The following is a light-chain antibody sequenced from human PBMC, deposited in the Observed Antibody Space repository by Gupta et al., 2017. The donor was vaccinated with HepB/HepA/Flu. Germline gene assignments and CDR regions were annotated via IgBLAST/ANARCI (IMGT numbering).Light chain of an antibody. CDR2: DDS. CDR3: QVWDSSSDHRV. CDR1: NIGSKS. J-gene: IGLJ2*01. Sequence: SYVLTPPPSVSVAPGETASVTCGGNNIGSKSVHWYQQTPGQAPVLVVYDDSDRPSGIPDRFPGSNSGNTATLTISRVEGGDEADYYCQVWDSSSDHRVFGGGTRLTVL. V-gene: IGLV3-21*02.